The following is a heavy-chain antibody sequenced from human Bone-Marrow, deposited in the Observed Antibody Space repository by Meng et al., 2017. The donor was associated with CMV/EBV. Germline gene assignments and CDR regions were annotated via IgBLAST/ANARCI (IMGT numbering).Heavy chain of an antibody. CDR3: ARDRLYCSSSGCYII. V-gene: IGHV4-39*07. CDR2: IHNSGTT. J-gene: IGHJ4*02. CDR1: GGSISSSTYH. D-gene: IGHD2-2*02. Sequence: SETLSLTCTVSGGSISSSTYHWGWIRQPPGKGLEWIGSIHNSGTTYYNPSLKSRVTISVDPSKNQFSLKMSSVSAADTAVYYCARDRLYCSSSGCYIIWGQGTLVTGSS.